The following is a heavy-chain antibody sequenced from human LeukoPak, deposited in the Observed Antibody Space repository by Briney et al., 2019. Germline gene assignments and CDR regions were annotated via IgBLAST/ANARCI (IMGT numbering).Heavy chain of an antibody. Sequence: PGGSLRLSCAASGFTFSNAWMSWVRQAPGKGLEWVGRIKSKTDGGTTDYAAPVKGRFTISRDDSKSIANLQMNSLKTEDTAVYYCTGDLYGSGSAFDYWGQGTLVTVSS. D-gene: IGHD3-10*01. J-gene: IGHJ4*02. V-gene: IGHV3-15*01. CDR1: GFTFSNAW. CDR2: IKSKTDGGTT. CDR3: TGDLYGSGSAFDY.